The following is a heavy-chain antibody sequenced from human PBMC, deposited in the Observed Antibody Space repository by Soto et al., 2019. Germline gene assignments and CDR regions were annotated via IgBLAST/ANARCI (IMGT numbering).Heavy chain of an antibody. CDR2: ISWNSGSI. CDR1: GFTFDDYA. Sequence: EVQLVESGGGLVQPGRSLRLSCAASGFTFDDYAMHWVRQAPGKGLEWVSGISWNSGSIGYADSVKGRFTSSRDNAKNSLYLQMNSLRAEDTALYYGAKDIAGSLGYWGQGTLVTVSS. CDR3: AKDIAGSLGY. D-gene: IGHD7-27*01. J-gene: IGHJ4*02. V-gene: IGHV3-9*01.